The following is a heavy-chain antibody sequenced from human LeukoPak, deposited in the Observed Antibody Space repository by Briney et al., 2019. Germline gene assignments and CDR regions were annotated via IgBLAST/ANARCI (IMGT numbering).Heavy chain of an antibody. CDR2: IYYSGST. D-gene: IGHD2-21*02. J-gene: IGHJ2*01. V-gene: IGHV4-59*12. Sequence: SETLSLTCTVSGGSISSYSWSWIRQPPGKGLEWIGYIYYSGSTYYNPSLKSRVTISVDTSKNQFSLKLSSVTAADTAVYYCARGPPYIVVVTAISWYFDLWGRGTLVTVSS. CDR3: ARGPPYIVVVTAISWYFDL. CDR1: GGSISSYS.